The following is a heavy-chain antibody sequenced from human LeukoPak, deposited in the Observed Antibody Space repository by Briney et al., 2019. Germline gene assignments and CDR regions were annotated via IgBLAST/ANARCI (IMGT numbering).Heavy chain of an antibody. CDR3: ARDLRYGDYGDY. J-gene: IGHJ4*02. Sequence: APVTVSCKASGYTFTSYGISWVRQAPGQGLEWMGWISAYNGNTNYAQKLQGRVTMTTDTSTSTAYMELRSLRSDDTAVYYCARDLRYGDYGDYWGQGTLVTVSS. D-gene: IGHD4-17*01. CDR2: ISAYNGNT. CDR1: GYTFTSYG. V-gene: IGHV1-18*01.